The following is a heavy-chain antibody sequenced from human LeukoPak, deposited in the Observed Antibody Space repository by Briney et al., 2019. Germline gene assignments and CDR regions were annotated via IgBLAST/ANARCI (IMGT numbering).Heavy chain of an antibody. V-gene: IGHV3-43*01. D-gene: IGHD2-15*01. CDR1: GFTFDDYT. Sequence: PGGSLRLSCAASGFTFDDYTMHWVRQAPGKGLEWVSLISWDGGSTYYADSVKGRFTISRDNSKNSLYLQMNSLRTEDTALYYCVRVHCSGGSCYSGWFGPWGQGTLVTVSS. CDR2: ISWDGGST. CDR3: VRVHCSGGSCYSGWFGP. J-gene: IGHJ5*02.